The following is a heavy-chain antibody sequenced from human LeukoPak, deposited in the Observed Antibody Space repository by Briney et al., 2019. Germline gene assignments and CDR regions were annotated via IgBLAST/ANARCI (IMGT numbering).Heavy chain of an antibody. CDR3: ARGEQLVPFRELRWPFDY. V-gene: IGHV1-2*02. D-gene: IGHD6-13*01. J-gene: IGHJ4*02. Sequence: ASVKVSCKTSGYTFTGYYMHWVRQAPGQGLEWMGWINPNSGGTNYAQMFQGRFTLARDTSTSTAYMELSRLRSDDTAVYYCARGEQLVPFRELRWPFDYWGQGTLVTVSS. CDR2: INPNSGGT. CDR1: GYTFTGYY.